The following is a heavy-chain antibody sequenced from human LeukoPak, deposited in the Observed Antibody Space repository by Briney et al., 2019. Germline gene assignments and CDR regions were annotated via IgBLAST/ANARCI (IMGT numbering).Heavy chain of an antibody. Sequence: GESLKISCKVSGYSFTSYCIGWVRQMPGKGLEWMGIIYPGDSGPIYSPPFQGQVTISVDKSINTAYLQWSSLQPSDTAMYYCGMSGDRVPLQDDVFDVWGQGTMVTVST. CDR3: GMSGDRVPLQDDVFDV. CDR2: IYPGDSGP. J-gene: IGHJ3*01. D-gene: IGHD1-26*01. V-gene: IGHV5-51*01. CDR1: GYSFTSYC.